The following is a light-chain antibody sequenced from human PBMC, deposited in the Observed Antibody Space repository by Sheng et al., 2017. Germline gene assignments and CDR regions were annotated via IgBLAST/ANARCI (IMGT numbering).Light chain of an antibody. V-gene: IGKV3-15*01. Sequence: EIVMTQSPATLSVSPGERATLSCRASQSVSTNLAWYQQKPGQAPRLLIYGASTRATGIPARFSGSGSGTEFTLTISSLQSEDFAVYYCFQYGYSPRTFGGGPKVEIK. J-gene: IGKJ4*01. CDR1: QSVSTN. CDR2: GAS. CDR3: FQYGYSPRT.